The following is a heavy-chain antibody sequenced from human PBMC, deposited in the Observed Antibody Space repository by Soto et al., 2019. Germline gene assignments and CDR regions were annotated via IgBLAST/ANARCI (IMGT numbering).Heavy chain of an antibody. J-gene: IGHJ4*02. Sequence: QLQLRESGPGLVQPSGTLPLTCDVSGDSLTNNHWWSWVRQAPGKGLEWIGEIWHTGRPNYNPSLKSRVAISIGKSKNQFSLKLSSVPAADTAVYYCVRDSRTGCSSINCYMHWGQGTLVTVSS. CDR3: VRDSRTGCSSINCYMH. D-gene: IGHD2-15*01. CDR1: GDSLTNNHW. V-gene: IGHV4-4*02. CDR2: IWHTGRP.